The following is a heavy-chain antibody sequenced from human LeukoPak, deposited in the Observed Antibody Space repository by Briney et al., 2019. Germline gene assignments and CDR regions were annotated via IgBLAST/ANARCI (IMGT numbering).Heavy chain of an antibody. Sequence: GGSLRLSCAASGFTFTNYAMSWVRQAPGKGLEWVSAISSSGGSTYYADSVKGRFTISRDNSKDTLYLQMDSLRDEDTAVYYCAKARTGYSSSCPDYWGQGTLVTVSS. CDR1: GFTFTNYA. V-gene: IGHV3-23*01. CDR3: AKARTGYSSSCPDY. CDR2: ISSSGGST. J-gene: IGHJ4*02. D-gene: IGHD6-13*01.